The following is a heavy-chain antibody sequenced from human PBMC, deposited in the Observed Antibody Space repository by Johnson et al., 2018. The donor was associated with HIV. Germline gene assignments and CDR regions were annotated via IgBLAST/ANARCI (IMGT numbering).Heavy chain of an antibody. CDR1: GFTFSSYA. CDR3: ARGTGTDDAFDI. CDR2: ISYDGSET. J-gene: IGHJ3*02. V-gene: IGHV3-30*09. D-gene: IGHD1-1*01. Sequence: HVQLVESGGGVVQPGRSLRLSCAASGFTFSSYAMHWVRQAPDKGLECVAVISYDGSETYFADSVKGRFAISRDSSKNTLYLQMNSLRAEDTAVYYWARGTGTDDAFDIWGQGTMVTVSS.